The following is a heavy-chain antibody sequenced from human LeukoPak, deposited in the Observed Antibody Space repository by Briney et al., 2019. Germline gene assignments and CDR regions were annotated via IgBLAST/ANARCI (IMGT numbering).Heavy chain of an antibody. Sequence: GGSLRLSCAASGFTFSSYSMNWVRQAPGKGLEWVSYISSSSSTIYYADSVKGRFTISRDNAKNSLYLQMNSLRAEDTAVYYCARAPIVVVPAAMGGVDYWGQGTLVTVSS. V-gene: IGHV3-48*04. CDR2: ISSSSSTI. D-gene: IGHD2-2*01. CDR3: ARAPIVVVPAAMGGVDY. CDR1: GFTFSSYS. J-gene: IGHJ4*02.